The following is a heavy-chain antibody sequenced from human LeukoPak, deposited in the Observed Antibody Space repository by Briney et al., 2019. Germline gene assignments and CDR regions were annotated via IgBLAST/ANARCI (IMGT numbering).Heavy chain of an antibody. CDR3: SGRGAGPYYFEY. V-gene: IGHV3-11*01. J-gene: IGHJ4*01. Sequence: GGSLRLSCAASGFNPGDYHMNWIRQAPGKGLEWVSYISSRGSAIYYADSVQGRFTVSRDTAENSWYLHMNSLRAEDTAVYYCSGRGAGPYYFEYWGQGTLVTVSS. D-gene: IGHD1-26*01. CDR1: GFNPGDYH. CDR2: ISSRGSAI.